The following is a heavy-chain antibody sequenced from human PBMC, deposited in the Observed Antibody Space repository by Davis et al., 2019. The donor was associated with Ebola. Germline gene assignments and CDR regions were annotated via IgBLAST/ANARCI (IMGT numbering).Heavy chain of an antibody. J-gene: IGHJ6*04. CDR1: GYTFSTYA. D-gene: IGHD3-10*01. CDR2: INAGNGNT. Sequence: ASVKVSCKASGYTFSTYAMHWVRQAPGQRLEWMGWINAGNGNTKYSQKFQGRVTMTRDTSISTAYMELSRLRSDDTAVYYYATLWFGELLGMDVWGKGTTVTVSS. V-gene: IGHV1-3*01. CDR3: ATLWFGELLGMDV.